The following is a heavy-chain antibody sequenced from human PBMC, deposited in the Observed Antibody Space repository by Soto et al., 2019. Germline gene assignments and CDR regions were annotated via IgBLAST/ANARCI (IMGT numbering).Heavy chain of an antibody. CDR2: IYYSGST. CDR1: GGSISSGGYY. CDR3: ARGYCSSTSCYPGGGGYGMDV. D-gene: IGHD2-2*01. V-gene: IGHV4-31*03. Sequence: QVQLQESGPGLVKPSQTLSLTCTVSGGSISSGGYYWSWIRQHPGKGLEWIGYIYYSGSTYYNPSLKGRVTISVDTSKNQFSLKLSSVTAADTAVYYCARGYCSSTSCYPGGGGYGMDVWGQGTTVTVSS. J-gene: IGHJ6*02.